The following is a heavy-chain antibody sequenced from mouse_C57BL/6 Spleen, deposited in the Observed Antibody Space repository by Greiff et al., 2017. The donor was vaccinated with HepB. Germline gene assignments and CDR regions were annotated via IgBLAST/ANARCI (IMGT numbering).Heavy chain of an antibody. V-gene: IGHV1-64*01. CDR1: GYTFTSYW. Sequence: QVQLQQPGAELVKPGASVKLSCKASGYTFTSYWMHWVKQRPGQGLEWIGMIHPNSGSTNYNERFKSKATLTVDKSSSTAYMQPSSLTSEDSAVYYCARKDYVGYWGQGTTLTVSS. CDR2: IHPNSGST. J-gene: IGHJ2*01. CDR3: ARKDYVGY.